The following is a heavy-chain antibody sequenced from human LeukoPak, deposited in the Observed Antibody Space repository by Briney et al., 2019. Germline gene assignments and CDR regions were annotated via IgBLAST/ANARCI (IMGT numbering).Heavy chain of an antibody. D-gene: IGHD3-3*01. Sequence: GGTLRLSCSASGFTFTTYGMNWVRQAPGKGLEWVSGIGGSGIRTYYADSVKGRFIISRDNSRNTLYLQMNSLRDEDTAVYYCARGSGYSHWGQGTLVTVSS. J-gene: IGHJ4*02. CDR1: GFTFTTYG. CDR3: ARGSGYSH. CDR2: IGGSGIRT. V-gene: IGHV3-23*01.